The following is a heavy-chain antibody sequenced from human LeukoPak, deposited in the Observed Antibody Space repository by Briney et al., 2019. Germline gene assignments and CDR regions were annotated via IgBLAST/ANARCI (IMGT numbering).Heavy chain of an antibody. Sequence: SETLSLTCTVSGVSISSYYWSWIRQPPGKGLEWVGYIYYSGSSNYNPALKSRVTISVDTSKNQFSLKLSSVTAADTAVYYCARYSSRWFYFDYWGQGTLVTVSS. J-gene: IGHJ4*02. CDR3: ARYSSRWFYFDY. CDR2: IYYSGSS. D-gene: IGHD6-13*01. CDR1: GVSISSYY. V-gene: IGHV4-59*12.